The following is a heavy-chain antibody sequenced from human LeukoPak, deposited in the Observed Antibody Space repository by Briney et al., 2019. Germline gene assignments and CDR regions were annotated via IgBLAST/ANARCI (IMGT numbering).Heavy chain of an antibody. CDR3: ARDRGWPGAFDI. CDR1: GGSISSGSYY. V-gene: IGHV4-61*02. D-gene: IGHD3-10*01. J-gene: IGHJ3*02. CDR2: MYTSGST. Sequence: SETLSLTCTVSGGSISSGSYYWSWIRQPAGKGLEWIGRMYTSGSTNYNPSLKSRVTISVDTSKNQFSLKMSSVTAADTAVYYCARDRGWPGAFDIWGQGTMVTVSS.